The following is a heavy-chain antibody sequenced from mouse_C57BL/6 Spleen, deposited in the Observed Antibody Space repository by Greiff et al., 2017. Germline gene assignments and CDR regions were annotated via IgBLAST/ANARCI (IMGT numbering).Heavy chain of an antibody. CDR3: ARGNYYGSSYAHWYFDV. CDR2: IDPSDSYT. Sequence: VQLQQSGAELVMPGASVKLSCKASGYTFTSYWMHWVKQRPGQGLEWIGEIDPSDSYTNYNQKFKGKSTLTVDKSSSTAYMQLSSLTSEDSAVYYCARGNYYGSSYAHWYFDVWGTGTTVTVSS. J-gene: IGHJ1*03. D-gene: IGHD1-1*01. V-gene: IGHV1-69*01. CDR1: GYTFTSYW.